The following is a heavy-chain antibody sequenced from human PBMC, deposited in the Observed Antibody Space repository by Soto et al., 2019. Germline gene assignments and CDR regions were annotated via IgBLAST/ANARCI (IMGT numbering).Heavy chain of an antibody. J-gene: IGHJ6*02. Sequence: QEQLVQSGPEVKKPGSSVRVSCKASGGTLTNIAISWVRQAPGLGLEWMGGIIPIFGTPYNVQKFQGRVTIAADESRTTAYMELSSLTSEDTAVYYCATSPYLYDSTQGLLRFFALDVWDQGTTVIVSS. CDR3: ATSPYLYDSTQGLLRFFALDV. V-gene: IGHV1-69*01. D-gene: IGHD3-22*01. CDR1: GGTLTNIA. CDR2: IIPIFGTP.